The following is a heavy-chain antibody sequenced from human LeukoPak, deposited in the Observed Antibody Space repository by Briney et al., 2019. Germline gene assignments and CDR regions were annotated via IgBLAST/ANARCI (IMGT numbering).Heavy chain of an antibody. CDR3: ARLSRSIAAAGTENSAVVYFDY. CDR1: GGSFGGYY. Sequence: SETLSLTCAVYGGSFGGYYWSWIRQPPGKGLEWIGEINHSGSTNYNPSLKSRVTISVDTSKNQFSLKLSSVTAADTAVYYCARLSRSIAAAGTENSAVVYFDYWGQGTLVTVSS. CDR2: INHSGST. J-gene: IGHJ4*02. D-gene: IGHD6-13*01. V-gene: IGHV4-34*01.